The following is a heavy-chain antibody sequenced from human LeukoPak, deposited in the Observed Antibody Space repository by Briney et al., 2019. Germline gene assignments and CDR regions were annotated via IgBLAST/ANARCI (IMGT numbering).Heavy chain of an antibody. D-gene: IGHD3-10*02. J-gene: IGHJ6*04. CDR3: AELGITMIGGV. Sequence: GGSLRLSCAASGFTFSNYSMNWVRQAPGKGLEWVANIKQDGSEEDYVDSVKGRFTISRDNAKNSLYLQMNSLRAEDTAVYYCAELGITMIGGVWGKGTTVTISS. CDR1: GFTFSNYS. V-gene: IGHV3-7*01. CDR2: IKQDGSEE.